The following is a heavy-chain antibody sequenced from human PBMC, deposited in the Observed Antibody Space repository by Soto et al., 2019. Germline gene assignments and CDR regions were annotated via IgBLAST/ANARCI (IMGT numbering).Heavy chain of an antibody. CDR1: GYTFTSYG. Sequence: QVQLVQSGAEVKKPGASVKVSCKASGYTFTSYGISWVRQAPGQGLEWMGWISAYNGNTNYAQKLQGRVTMTTDTSTSTASRALRSLRSDDTAVYYCARSGHYYDSSGYSGWFDPWGQGTLVTVSS. J-gene: IGHJ5*02. D-gene: IGHD3-22*01. V-gene: IGHV1-18*01. CDR2: ISAYNGNT. CDR3: ARSGHYYDSSGYSGWFDP.